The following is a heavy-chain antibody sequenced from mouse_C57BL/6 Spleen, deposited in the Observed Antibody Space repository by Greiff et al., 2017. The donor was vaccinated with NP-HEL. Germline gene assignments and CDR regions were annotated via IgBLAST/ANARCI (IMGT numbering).Heavy chain of an antibody. Sequence: EVTLVESGGGLVKPGGSLKLSCAASGFTFSSYAMSWVRQTPEERLEWVATISDGGSYTYYPENVKGRFTISRDNAKNNLYLQMSHLKSEDTVMYYWARDRGIRYFDAWGSGTTVTVSS. CDR1: GFTFSSYA. CDR3: ARDRGIRYFDA. CDR2: ISDGGSYT. J-gene: IGHJ1*01. D-gene: IGHD3-1*01. V-gene: IGHV5-4*01.